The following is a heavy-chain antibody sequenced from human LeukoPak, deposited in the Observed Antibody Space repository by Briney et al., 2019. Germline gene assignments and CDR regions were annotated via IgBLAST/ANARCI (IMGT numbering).Heavy chain of an antibody. J-gene: IGHJ4*02. CDR1: GYRFTNYW. V-gene: IGHV5-51*01. CDR2: IYPGDSDI. Sequence: KPGESLKISCKGSGYRFTNYWIGWVRQMPGKGLEWMGIIYPGDSDIRYSPSFQGQVTISADKSISTAYLQWSSLKASDTAMYYCARQNSGWEKGTTDYWGQGTWSPSPQ. D-gene: IGHD6-19*01. CDR3: ARQNSGWEKGTTDY.